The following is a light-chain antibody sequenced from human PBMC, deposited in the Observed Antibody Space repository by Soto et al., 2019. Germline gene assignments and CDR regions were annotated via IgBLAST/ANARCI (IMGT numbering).Light chain of an antibody. CDR3: QQYENLPT. Sequence: QMTQSPSSLSASMGDRTTIXXRASQGISTVLAGYQQKPGRAPHIRIYDASNLEAGVPSRFRGSGSGTDFTFTISRLQPEDIATYYCQQYENLPTFGQGTRLEIK. V-gene: IGKV1-33*01. CDR2: DAS. J-gene: IGKJ5*01. CDR1: QGISTV.